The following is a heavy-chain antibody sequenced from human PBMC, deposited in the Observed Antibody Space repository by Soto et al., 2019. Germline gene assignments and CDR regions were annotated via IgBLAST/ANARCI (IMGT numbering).Heavy chain of an antibody. CDR1: GSTFTSYY. J-gene: IGHJ4*02. CDR2: INPSCGST. Sequence: QVQLVQSGAEVKKPGASVKISCKASGSTFTSYYMHWVRQAPGQGLAWMGIINPSCGSTNYAQKLQGRGAMTMDTSTSTVYVELNSLRSEDTAVYYCARPPYPGCINAVRYPLDYWGQGTLVTVSS. V-gene: IGHV1-46*01. D-gene: IGHD2-8*01. CDR3: ARPPYPGCINAVRYPLDY.